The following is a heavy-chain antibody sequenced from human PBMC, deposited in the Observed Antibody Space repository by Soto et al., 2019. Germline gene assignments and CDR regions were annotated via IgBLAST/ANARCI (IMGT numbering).Heavy chain of an antibody. D-gene: IGHD1-1*01. CDR3: SRGRRMATTYDAFEI. V-gene: IGHV1-69*01. CDR1: GGTFSSYA. J-gene: IGHJ3*02. CDR2: IIPIFGTA. Sequence: QVQLVQSGAEVKKPGSSVKVSCKASGGTFSSYAISWVRQAPGQGLEWMGGIIPIFGTANYAQKFQGRVTITAAAATSSAYMELSSLRTVDTAVYDWSRGRRMATTYDAFEIWGQGTMVTVSS.